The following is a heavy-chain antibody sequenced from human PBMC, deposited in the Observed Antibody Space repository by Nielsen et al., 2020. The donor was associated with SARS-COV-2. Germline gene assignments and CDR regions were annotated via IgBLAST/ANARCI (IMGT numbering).Heavy chain of an antibody. Sequence: SETLSLTCAVFGESFSENKWNWARQPPGKGLEWIGEIDHSGSTSYNPSLKSRVTMSVDTSKNQFSLTLNSVTAADTAVYFCARGKRSYSGSFLNYYYYYYMDVWGKGTTVTVSS. V-gene: IGHV4-34*01. CDR2: IDHSGST. CDR1: GESFSENK. J-gene: IGHJ6*03. CDR3: ARGKRSYSGSFLNYYYYYYMDV. D-gene: IGHD1-14*01.